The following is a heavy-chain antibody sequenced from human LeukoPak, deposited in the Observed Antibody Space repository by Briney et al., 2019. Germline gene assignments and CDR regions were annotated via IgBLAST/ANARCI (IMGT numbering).Heavy chain of an antibody. CDR3: ARERGWRWFGELEIYYYYMDV. V-gene: IGHV3-7*01. J-gene: IGHJ6*03. D-gene: IGHD3-10*01. CDR2: IKQDGSEK. CDR1: GFTFSSYG. Sequence: PGGSLRLSCAASGFTFSSYGMSWVRQAPGKGLEWVANIKQDGSEKYYVDSVKGRFTISRDNAKNSLYLQMNSLRAEDTAVYYCARERGWRWFGELEIYYYYMDVWGKGTTVTVSS.